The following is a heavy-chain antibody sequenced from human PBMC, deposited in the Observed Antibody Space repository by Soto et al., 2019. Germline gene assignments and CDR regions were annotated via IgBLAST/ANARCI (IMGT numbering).Heavy chain of an antibody. CDR3: ARERQYEPLLY. J-gene: IGHJ4*02. D-gene: IGHD2-2*01. Sequence: QVQLVQSGVEVKKPGASVKVSCQASGYTFTNYGITWLRQAPGQGLEWMRWVSAYNRNTNYAQRFQDRVTLTTDTSTRTAYMELRNLKSDDTAIYFCARERQYEPLLYWGQGTLVTVSS. CDR2: VSAYNRNT. CDR1: GYTFTNYG. V-gene: IGHV1-18*01.